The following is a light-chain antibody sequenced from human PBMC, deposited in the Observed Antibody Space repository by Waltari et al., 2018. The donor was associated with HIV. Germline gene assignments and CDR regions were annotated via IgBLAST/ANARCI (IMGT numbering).Light chain of an antibody. V-gene: IGLV1-47*01. J-gene: IGLJ1*01. CDR3: VGWDSRLSGYV. Sequence: QSVLTQPPSASGTPGQRVTISCSGRSSNIANDHSYWYQQLTGAAPRLLIYKDTQRPSGVRDRFTGSKSGTSASLAISGLRSEDEADYYCVGWDSRLSGYVFGSGTKVTVL. CDR2: KDT. CDR1: SSNIANDH.